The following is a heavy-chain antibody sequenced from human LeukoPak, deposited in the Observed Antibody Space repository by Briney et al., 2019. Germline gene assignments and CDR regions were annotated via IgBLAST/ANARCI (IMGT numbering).Heavy chain of an antibody. J-gene: IGHJ6*04. CDR1: GFTFSSYG. CDR3: AKGVYCSGGSCYSYYYYGMDV. Sequence: GRSLRLSCAASGFTFSSYGMHWVRQAPGKGLEWVAVISYDGSNKYYADSVKGRFTISRDNSENTLYLQMNSLRAEDTAVYYCAKGVYCSGGSCYSYYYYGMDVWGKGTTVTVSS. V-gene: IGHV3-30*18. D-gene: IGHD2-15*01. CDR2: ISYDGSNK.